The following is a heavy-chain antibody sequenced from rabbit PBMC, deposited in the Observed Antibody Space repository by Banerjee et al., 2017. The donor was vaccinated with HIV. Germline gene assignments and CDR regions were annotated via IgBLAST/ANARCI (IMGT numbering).Heavy chain of an antibody. D-gene: IGHD4-1*01. V-gene: IGHV1S40*01. CDR2: INTSSGNT. CDR1: GFSFSNKYV. Sequence: QSMEESGGGLVQPEGSLALTCTASGFSFSNKYVMCWVRQAPGKGLEWIACINTSSGNTVYASWAKGRFTISKTSSTTVTLQMTSLTAADTATYFCARDLAGAIGWNFNLWGPGTLVTVS. J-gene: IGHJ4*01. CDR3: ARDLAGAIGWNFNL.